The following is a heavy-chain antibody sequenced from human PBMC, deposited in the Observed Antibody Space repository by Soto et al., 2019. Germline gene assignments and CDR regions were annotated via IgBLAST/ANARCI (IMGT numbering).Heavy chain of an antibody. CDR1: VFSFNNYA. Sequence: PXESLRLSCAVSVFSFNNYAMNWVRLAPGKGLEWVSSISGGGTGTYSADAVRGRFTISSDKSRNTVYLQMSSLRAEDTAVYYCAKGHYYDNVGNWVANQAFDSWGQGSLV. CDR3: AKGHYYDNVGNWVANQAFDS. CDR2: ISGGGTGT. D-gene: IGHD3-22*01. J-gene: IGHJ4*02. V-gene: IGHV3-23*01.